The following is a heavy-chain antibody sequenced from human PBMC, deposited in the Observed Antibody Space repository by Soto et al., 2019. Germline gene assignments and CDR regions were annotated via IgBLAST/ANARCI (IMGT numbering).Heavy chain of an antibody. CDR2: IYYSGST. Sequence: PSEPLSLTCSVSGGAISSYYWSWIRQPPGQGLEWIGYIYYSGSTNYNPSLKSRVTISVDTSKNQFSLKLNSVTAADTAVYYCARDLWGYCGTDCYPLDVWGQGTTVTVS. CDR1: GGAISSYY. CDR3: ARDLWGYCGTDCYPLDV. J-gene: IGHJ6*02. D-gene: IGHD2-21*02. V-gene: IGHV4-59*01.